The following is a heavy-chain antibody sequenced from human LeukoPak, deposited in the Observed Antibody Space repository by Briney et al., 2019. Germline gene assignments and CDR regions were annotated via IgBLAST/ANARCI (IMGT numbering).Heavy chain of an antibody. CDR1: GYTFTSYG. Sequence: ASVKVSCKASGYTFTSYGISWVRQAPGQGLEWMGWISAYNGNTNYAQKFQGRVTITADKSTSTAYMELSSLRSEDTAVYYCASVHRIFQFDPWGQGTLITVSS. CDR2: ISAYNGNT. V-gene: IGHV1-18*01. CDR3: ASVHRIFQFDP. J-gene: IGHJ5*02. D-gene: IGHD2-15*01.